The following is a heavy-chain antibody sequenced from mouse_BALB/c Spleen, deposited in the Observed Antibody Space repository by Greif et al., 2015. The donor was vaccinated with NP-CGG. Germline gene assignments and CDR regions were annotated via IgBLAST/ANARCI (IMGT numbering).Heavy chain of an antibody. J-gene: IGHJ2*02. CDR1: GYTFTSYW. V-gene: IGHV1-7*01. CDR2: INPSTGYT. CDR3: ARRHYYFDY. Sequence: VQLQQPGAELAKPGASVKMSCTASGYTFTSYWMHWLKQRPGQGLEWIGYINPSTGYTEYNQKFKDKATLTADKSSSTAYMKLSSLASEDTAVYYWARRHYYFDYWGLGTSLTGS. D-gene: IGHD3-1*01.